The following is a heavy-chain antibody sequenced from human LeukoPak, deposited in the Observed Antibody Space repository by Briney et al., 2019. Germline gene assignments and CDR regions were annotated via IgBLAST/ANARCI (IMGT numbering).Heavy chain of an antibody. Sequence: SQTLSLTCTVSGGSISSGPYYWNWIRQPAGKGLEWIGRISTRGSTNYNTSLKSRLTLSVDTSNNQFSLSLNSVTAADTAIYYCARDLLRGESGSWFEGFDIWGQGTKVTVSS. J-gene: IGHJ3*02. CDR1: GGSISSGPYY. CDR3: ARDLLRGESGSWFEGFDI. D-gene: IGHD6-13*01. V-gene: IGHV4-61*02. CDR2: ISTRGST.